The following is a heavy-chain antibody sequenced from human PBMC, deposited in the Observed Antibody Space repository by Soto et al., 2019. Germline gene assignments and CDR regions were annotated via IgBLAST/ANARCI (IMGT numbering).Heavy chain of an antibody. D-gene: IGHD3-22*01. CDR3: ARRLGGDSSGTFDY. CDR1: GGSITIYY. J-gene: IGHJ4*02. CDR2: IYYSGST. Sequence: SETLSLTCTVSGGSITIYYCSWIRQPPGKGLEWIGYIYYSGSTNYSPSLKSRVTISVDTSKNQFSLRLSSVIAADTAVYYCARRLGGDSSGTFDYWGQGMLVTVSS. V-gene: IGHV4-59*08.